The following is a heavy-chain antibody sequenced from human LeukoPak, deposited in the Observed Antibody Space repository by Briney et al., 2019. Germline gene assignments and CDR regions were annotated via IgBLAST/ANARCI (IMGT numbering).Heavy chain of an antibody. J-gene: IGHJ5*02. D-gene: IGHD3-10*01. CDR3: ARHYGP. Sequence: SETLSLTGTVSGGSISSYYWSWIRQPPGKGLEWIGYIYYSGSTYYNPSLKSRVTISVDTSKNQFSLKLNSVTAADTAVYYCARHYGPWGQGTLVTVSS. CDR1: GGSISSYY. V-gene: IGHV4-59*08. CDR2: IYYSGST.